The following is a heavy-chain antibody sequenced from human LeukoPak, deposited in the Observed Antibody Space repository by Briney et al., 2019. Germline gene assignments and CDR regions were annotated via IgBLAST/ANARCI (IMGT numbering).Heavy chain of an antibody. CDR3: AKASPYGGPSY. Sequence: GGSLRLSCAASGFPFSSSAMSWVRQAPGKGLEWVSAISGNGGSTYYADSVKGRFTISRDNSRNTLFLQVNSLRAEDTAVYYCAKASPYGGPSYWGQGTLVTVSS. V-gene: IGHV3-23*01. D-gene: IGHD4-23*01. CDR1: GFPFSSSA. J-gene: IGHJ4*02. CDR2: ISGNGGST.